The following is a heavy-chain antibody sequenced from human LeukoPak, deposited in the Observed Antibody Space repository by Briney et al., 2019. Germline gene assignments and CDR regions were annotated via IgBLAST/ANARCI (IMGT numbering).Heavy chain of an antibody. CDR3: ARVPGYLSYSSSFNARGYYYYGMDV. CDR1: GGSISSSNW. CDR2: VYHSGST. V-gene: IGHV4-4*02. Sequence: KPSGTLSLTCAVSGGSISSSNWWSWVRQPPGKGLEWIGEVYHSGSTNYNPSLKSRVTISVDKSKNQFSLKLSSVTAADTAVYYCARVPGYLSYSSSFNARGYYYYGMDVWGQGTTVTVSS. D-gene: IGHD6-13*01. J-gene: IGHJ6*02.